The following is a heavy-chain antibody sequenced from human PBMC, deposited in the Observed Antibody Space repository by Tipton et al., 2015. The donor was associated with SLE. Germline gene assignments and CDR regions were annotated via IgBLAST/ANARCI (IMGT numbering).Heavy chain of an antibody. J-gene: IGHJ6*03. CDR3: ARGSTGIVVVPAAHYYYYYMDV. CDR1: GGSISSSSYY. Sequence: TLSLTCTVSGGSISSSSYYWGWIRQSPGKGLEWIGSIYYSGSTYYNPPLKSRVTISVDTSKNQFSLKLSSVTAADTAVYYCARGSTGIVVVPAAHYYYYYMDVWGKGTTVTVSS. CDR2: IYYSGST. V-gene: IGHV4-39*07. D-gene: IGHD2-2*01.